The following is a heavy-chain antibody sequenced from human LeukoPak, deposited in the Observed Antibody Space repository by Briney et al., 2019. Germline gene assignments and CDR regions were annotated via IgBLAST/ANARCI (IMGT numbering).Heavy chain of an antibody. CDR2: INPNSGGT. J-gene: IGHJ6*02. Sequence: ASVKVSCKASGYTFTGYYMHWVRQAPGQGLEWMGWINPNSGGTNYAQKFQGRVTMTRDTSISTAYMELSRLRSDDTAVYYCARGPRVDPYYYYGMDVWGQGTTVTVSS. V-gene: IGHV1-2*02. D-gene: IGHD3-10*01. CDR1: GYTFTGYY. CDR3: ARGPRVDPYYYYGMDV.